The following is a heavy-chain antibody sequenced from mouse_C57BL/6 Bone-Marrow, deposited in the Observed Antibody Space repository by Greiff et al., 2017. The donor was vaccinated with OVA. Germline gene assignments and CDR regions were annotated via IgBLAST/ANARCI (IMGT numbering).Heavy chain of an antibody. CDR3: ARGGYLLWLRRRGGFDY. J-gene: IGHJ2*01. CDR2: ILPGSGST. D-gene: IGHD2-2*01. Sequence: VQLQQSGAELMKPGASVKLSCKATGYTFTGYWIEWVKQRPGHGLEWIGEILPGSGSTNYNEKFKGKATFTADTSSNTAYMQLSSLTTEDSAIYYCARGGYLLWLRRRGGFDYWGQGTTLTVSS. CDR1: GYTFTGYW. V-gene: IGHV1-9*01.